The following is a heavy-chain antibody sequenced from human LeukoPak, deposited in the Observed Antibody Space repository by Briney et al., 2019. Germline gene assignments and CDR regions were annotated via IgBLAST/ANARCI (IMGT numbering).Heavy chain of an antibody. V-gene: IGHV1-2*02. D-gene: IGHD3-22*01. Sequence: ASVKISCKTSGYSFTDYYMHWVRQAPGHGLEWMGWINPNTDVTNSAQKFQGRVTMTRDTSISTVYMELSRLRSDDTAVYYCARVATMIVVVTGHWFDPWGQGTLVTVSS. CDR1: GYSFTDYY. CDR3: ARVATMIVVVTGHWFDP. CDR2: INPNTDVT. J-gene: IGHJ5*02.